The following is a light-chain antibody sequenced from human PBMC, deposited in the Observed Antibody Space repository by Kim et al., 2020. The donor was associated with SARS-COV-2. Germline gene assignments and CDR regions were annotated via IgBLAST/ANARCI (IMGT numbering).Light chain of an antibody. J-gene: IGKJ4*01. CDR1: QSVSSN. Sequence: VSPGERATHSCRASQSVSSNLAWYQQKPGQAPRLLISDASTRAIGIPARFSGSGSGTEFTLTISSLQSEDFAFYYCQQYNNWPLTFGGGTKVDIK. CDR3: QQYNNWPLT. V-gene: IGKV3-15*01. CDR2: DAS.